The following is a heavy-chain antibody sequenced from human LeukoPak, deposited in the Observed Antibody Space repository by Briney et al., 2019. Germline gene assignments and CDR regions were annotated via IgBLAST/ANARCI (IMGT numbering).Heavy chain of an antibody. J-gene: IGHJ4*02. D-gene: IGHD5-24*01. CDR3: ARGGGYNP. Sequence: GGSLRLSCAASGFTFSSYEMNWVRQATGKGLEWVSYISSSDSTIYYADSVKGRFTISRDNAKNSLYLQMNSLRAEDTAVYYCARGGGYNPWGQGTMVTVSS. V-gene: IGHV3-48*03. CDR1: GFTFSSYE. CDR2: ISSSDSTI.